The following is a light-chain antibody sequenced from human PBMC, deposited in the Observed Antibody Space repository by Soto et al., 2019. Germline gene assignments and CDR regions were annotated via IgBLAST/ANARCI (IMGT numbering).Light chain of an antibody. CDR2: GVF. Sequence: EIVLTQSPDTLSLSPGERATLSCRASQSVASNQLAWYQHKSGQAPRLRIHGVFTRANGIPDRFSGSGSGKDFTLTISRLEPEDFALYYCQQYGGSPQTFGQGTKVEIK. J-gene: IGKJ1*01. CDR3: QQYGGSPQT. CDR1: QSVASNQ. V-gene: IGKV3-20*01.